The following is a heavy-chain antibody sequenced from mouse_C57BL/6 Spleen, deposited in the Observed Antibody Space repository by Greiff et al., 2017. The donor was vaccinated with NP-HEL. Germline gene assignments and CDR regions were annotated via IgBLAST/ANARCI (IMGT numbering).Heavy chain of an antibody. CDR1: GFNIKDYY. Sequence: VQLQQSGAELVRPGASVKLSCTASGFNIKDYYMHWVKQRPEQGLEWIGRIDPEDGDTEYAPKFQGKATMTADTSSNTAYLQLSSLTSEDTAVYYCTAANYGSSYDFDYWGQGTTLTVSS. J-gene: IGHJ2*01. CDR3: TAANYGSSYDFDY. CDR2: IDPEDGDT. V-gene: IGHV14-1*01. D-gene: IGHD1-1*01.